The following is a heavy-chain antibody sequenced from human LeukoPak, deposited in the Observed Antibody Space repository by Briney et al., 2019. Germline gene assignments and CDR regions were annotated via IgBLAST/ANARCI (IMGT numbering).Heavy chain of an antibody. CDR3: ARAHRYYDFWSGYYNYYYYYGMDV. D-gene: IGHD3-3*01. V-gene: IGHV3-30-3*01. CDR2: ISYDGSNK. CDR1: GFTFSSYA. Sequence: GGSLRLSCAASGFTFSSYAMHWVRQAPGKGLEWVAVISYDGSNKYYADSVKGRFTISRDNSKNTLYLQMNSLRAEDTAVYYCARAHRYYDFWSGYYNYYYYYGMDVWGQGTTVTVSS. J-gene: IGHJ6*02.